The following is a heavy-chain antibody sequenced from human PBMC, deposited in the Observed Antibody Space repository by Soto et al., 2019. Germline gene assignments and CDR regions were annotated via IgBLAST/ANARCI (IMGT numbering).Heavy chain of an antibody. CDR1: GGSFRGYF. D-gene: IGHD2-15*01. J-gene: IGHJ4*02. V-gene: IGHV4-34*10. CDR2: INHSGIT. Sequence: PSETLSLTCAVDGGSFRGYFWSWIRQPPGKGLEWIGEINHSGITSYSPSLGSRVTTSVDTPKNQFSLRLRSVTAADTAIYYCARRFCSDSYCSYFDYWGRGTLVTVSS. CDR3: ARRFCSDSYCSYFDY.